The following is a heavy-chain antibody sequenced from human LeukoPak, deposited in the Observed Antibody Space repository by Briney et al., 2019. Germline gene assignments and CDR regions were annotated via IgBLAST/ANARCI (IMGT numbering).Heavy chain of an antibody. D-gene: IGHD1-14*01. CDR3: ARGHPSAEPPDY. V-gene: IGHV1-2*02. CDR1: GYTFTDYY. CDR2: INPNTGGA. J-gene: IGHJ4*02. Sequence: ASVKVSCKASGYTFTDYYIHWVRQVPGQGLEYMGWINPNTGGASYAQRFRDRVTMSVDTSITTVYMELSRLTGDDTAVYYCARGHPSAEPPDYWGQGDLVTVSS.